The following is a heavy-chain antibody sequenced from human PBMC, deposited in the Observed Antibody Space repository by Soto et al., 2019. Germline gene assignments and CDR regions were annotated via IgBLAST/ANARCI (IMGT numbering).Heavy chain of an antibody. CDR2: IYYSGST. D-gene: IGHD3-16*01. CDR1: GGSISSGNYY. Sequence: SETLSLTCTVSGGSISSGNYYWSGIRQPPGKGLEWIGYIYYSGSTYYNPSLKSRVTISVDRSKNQFSLKLSSVTAADTAVYYCARGPPFHWGQGTLVTVSS. J-gene: IGHJ4*02. CDR3: ARGPPFH. V-gene: IGHV4-30-4*01.